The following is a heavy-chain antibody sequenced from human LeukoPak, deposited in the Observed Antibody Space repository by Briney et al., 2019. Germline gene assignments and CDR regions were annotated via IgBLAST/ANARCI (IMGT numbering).Heavy chain of an antibody. Sequence: PGGSLRLSCAASGFTFSGSAMHWVRQASGKGLEWVGRIRSKANSYATVYAASVKGRFTISRDDSKNTAYLQMNSLKTEDTAVYYCTSGLSVRRSNNTPVGYWGQGTLVTVSS. CDR1: GFTFSGSA. D-gene: IGHD4-23*01. CDR3: TSGLSVRRSNNTPVGY. V-gene: IGHV3-73*01. J-gene: IGHJ4*02. CDR2: IRSKANSYAT.